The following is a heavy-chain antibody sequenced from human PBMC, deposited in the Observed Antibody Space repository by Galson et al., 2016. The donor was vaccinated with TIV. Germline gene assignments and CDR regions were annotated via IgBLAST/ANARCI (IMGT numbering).Heavy chain of an antibody. CDR1: GFTFDDYA. Sequence: SLRLSCAASGFTFDDYAMHWVRQVPGRGLEWVSVISWNSGSTVYADSGKGRFIISRDNAKKSLYLQVNSLRAEDTALYYCAKGQLRAARRFYYMDVWGKGTTVTVSS. CDR2: ISWNSGST. D-gene: IGHD1-1*01. J-gene: IGHJ6*03. CDR3: AKGQLRAARRFYYMDV. V-gene: IGHV3-9*01.